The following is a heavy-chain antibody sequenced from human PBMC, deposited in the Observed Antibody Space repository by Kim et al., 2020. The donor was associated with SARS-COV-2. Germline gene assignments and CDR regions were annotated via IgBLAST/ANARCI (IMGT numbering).Heavy chain of an antibody. CDR3: ARGYSSSSGWFDP. J-gene: IGHJ5*02. Sequence: GGSLRLSCAASGFTFSDYYMSWIRQAPGKGLEWVSYISSSSSYTNYADSVKGRFTISRDNAKNSLYLQMNSLRAEDTAVYYCARGYSSSSGWFDPWGQGTLVTVSS. V-gene: IGHV3-11*05. CDR2: ISSSSSYT. D-gene: IGHD6-6*01. CDR1: GFTFSDYY.